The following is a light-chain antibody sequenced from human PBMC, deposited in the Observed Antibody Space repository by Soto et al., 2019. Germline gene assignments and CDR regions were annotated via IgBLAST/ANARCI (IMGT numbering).Light chain of an antibody. Sequence: IVLTQSPGTLSLSPWERATLSCRASQSVSSSYLAWYQQKPGQAPRLLIYGASSRATGIPDRFSGSGSGTDFTLTISSLQPDDFATYYCQQYNSYPITFGQGTKVDIK. CDR2: GAS. J-gene: IGKJ1*01. CDR1: QSVSSSY. CDR3: QQYNSYPIT. V-gene: IGKV3-20*01.